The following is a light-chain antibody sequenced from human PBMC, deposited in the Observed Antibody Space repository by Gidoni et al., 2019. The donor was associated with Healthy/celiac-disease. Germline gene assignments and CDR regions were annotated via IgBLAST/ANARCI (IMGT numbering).Light chain of an antibody. V-gene: IGKV2-28*01. J-gene: IGKJ1*01. CDR1: QSLLHTNGCNY. CDR2: LGS. Sequence: DIVMTQSTLSLPVTPGEPASITCRSSQSLLHTNGCNYLDLYLQKPGQSPHLLICLGSNRAAGVPDRFSGSGSGTDFTLKISRVEAEDVVVYYCMQARQTPQTFGQGTKVEIK. CDR3: MQARQTPQT.